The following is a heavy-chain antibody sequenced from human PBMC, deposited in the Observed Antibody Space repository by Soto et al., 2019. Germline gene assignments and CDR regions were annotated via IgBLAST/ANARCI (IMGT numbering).Heavy chain of an antibody. D-gene: IGHD3-3*01. CDR2: INPSGGST. Sequence: ASVKVSCKASGYTFTSYYMHWVRQAPGQGLEWMGIINPSGGSTSYAQKFQGRVTMTRDTSTSTVYMVLSSRRSEDTALYYCARRSGDFWSGYSVYYFDYWGQGTLVTVSS. V-gene: IGHV1-46*01. J-gene: IGHJ4*02. CDR1: GYTFTSYY. CDR3: ARRSGDFWSGYSVYYFDY.